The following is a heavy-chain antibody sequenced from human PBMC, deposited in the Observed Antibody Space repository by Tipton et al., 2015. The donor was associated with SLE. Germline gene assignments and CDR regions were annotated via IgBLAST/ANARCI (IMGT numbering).Heavy chain of an antibody. D-gene: IGHD1-26*01. J-gene: IGHJ4*02. CDR1: GGSISSGVYY. Sequence: TLSLTCAVSGGSISSGVYYWSWIRQPPGKGLEWIGNIYYSGSTYYNPSLKSRVTISVDTSKNQFSLKLNSVTAADTAVYYCARAFSGTHFDYWGQGTLVTVSS. V-gene: IGHV4-39*07. CDR2: IYYSGST. CDR3: ARAFSGTHFDY.